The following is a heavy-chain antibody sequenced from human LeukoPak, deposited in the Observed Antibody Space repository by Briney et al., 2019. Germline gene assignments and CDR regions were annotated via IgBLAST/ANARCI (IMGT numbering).Heavy chain of an antibody. CDR3: ARDHYDRPLYY. J-gene: IGHJ4*02. V-gene: IGHV1-2*06. Sequence: ASVKASCKASGYTFTGYYMHWVRQAPGQGLEWMGRINPNSGGTNYAQKFQGRVTMTRDTSISTAYMELSRLRSDDTAVYYCARDHYDRPLYYWGQGTLVTVSS. D-gene: IGHD3-22*01. CDR1: GYTFTGYY. CDR2: INPNSGGT.